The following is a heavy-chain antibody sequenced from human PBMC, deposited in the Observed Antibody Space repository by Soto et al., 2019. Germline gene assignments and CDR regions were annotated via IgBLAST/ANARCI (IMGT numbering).Heavy chain of an antibody. CDR1: GFSFSIYG. CDR2: IWYDGSNK. CDR3: AKDRGGSGCYGDWFEP. Sequence: GGSLRLSCAASGFSFSIYGMHCVRQAPGKGLEWVAAIWYDGSNKYYADSVKGRFTISRDNSKNTLYMKMNSLRAEETAVYYCAKDRGGSGCYGDWFEPWGQGTMVTVSS. V-gene: IGHV3-30*02. D-gene: IGHD6-19*01. J-gene: IGHJ5*02.